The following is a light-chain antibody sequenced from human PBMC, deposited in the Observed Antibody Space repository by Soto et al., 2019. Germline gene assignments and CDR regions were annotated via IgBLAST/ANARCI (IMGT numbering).Light chain of an antibody. CDR2: WAS. V-gene: IGKV4-1*01. Sequence: DIVMTQXXDXXXXSLGERATINCKSXQSVLYSANNKKYLAWYQQKPGQSPKLLIYWASTRESGVPDRFSGSGSGTDFTLTISSLQAEDVAVYYCQQYYSTPWTFGQGTKVEIK. J-gene: IGKJ1*01. CDR1: QSVLYSANNKKY. CDR3: QQYYSTPWT.